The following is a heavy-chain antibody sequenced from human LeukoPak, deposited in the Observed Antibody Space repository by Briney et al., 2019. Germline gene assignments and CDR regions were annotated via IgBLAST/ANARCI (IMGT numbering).Heavy chain of an antibody. CDR2: ISSSSSYI. CDR3: ARGALYYDILGFDY. CDR1: GFTFSTYS. D-gene: IGHD3-9*01. Sequence: GGSLRLSCAASGFTFSTYSMNWVRQAPGKGREWVSSISSSSSYIYYADSVKGRFTSAKDNAKNSLYLQMNSLRAEDTAVYYCARGALYYDILGFDYWGQGTLVTVSS. J-gene: IGHJ4*02. V-gene: IGHV3-21*01.